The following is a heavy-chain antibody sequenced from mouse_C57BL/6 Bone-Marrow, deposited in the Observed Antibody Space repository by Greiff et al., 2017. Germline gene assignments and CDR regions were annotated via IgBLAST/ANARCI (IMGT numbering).Heavy chain of an antibody. V-gene: IGHV1-7*01. J-gene: IGHJ4*01. CDR3: ARPYPVDSPYAMDY. CDR2: INPSSGYT. Sequence: VQRVESGAELAKPGASVKLSCKASGYTFTSYWMHWVKQRPGQGLEWIGYINPSSGYTKYNQKFKDKATLTADKSSSTAYMQLSSLTYEDSAVYYCARPYPVDSPYAMDYWGQGTSVTVSS. CDR1: GYTFTSYW. D-gene: IGHD1-1*01.